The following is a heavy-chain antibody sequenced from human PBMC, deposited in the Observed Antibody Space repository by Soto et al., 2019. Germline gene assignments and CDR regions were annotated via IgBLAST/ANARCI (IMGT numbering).Heavy chain of an antibody. CDR3: ARGTRVRGGHYYYYYYMDV. J-gene: IGHJ6*03. CDR1: GYTFTGYY. Sequence: GASVKVSCKASGYTFTGYYMHWVRQAPGQGLEWMGWINPNSGGTNYAQKFQGWVTMTRDTSISTAYMELSRLRSDDTAVYYCARGTRVRGGHYYYYYYMDVWGKGTTVTSP. D-gene: IGHD3-10*01. CDR2: INPNSGGT. V-gene: IGHV1-2*04.